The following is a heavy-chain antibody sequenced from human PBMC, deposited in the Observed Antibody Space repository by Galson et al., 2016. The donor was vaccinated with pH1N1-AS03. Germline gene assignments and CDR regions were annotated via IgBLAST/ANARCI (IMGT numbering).Heavy chain of an antibody. Sequence: SLRLSCAASGFTFSNYDMNWVRLAPGKGPEWVSYISSSGTVYYTDSVKGRFTISRDKAKNSLYLQMNSLRAEDTAVYYCAGGRRGYSTGWGNYFDYWGQGTLVTVSS. CDR3: AGGRRGYSTGWGNYFDY. CDR2: ISSSGTV. CDR1: GFTFSNYD. D-gene: IGHD5-18*01. J-gene: IGHJ4*02. V-gene: IGHV3-69-1*01.